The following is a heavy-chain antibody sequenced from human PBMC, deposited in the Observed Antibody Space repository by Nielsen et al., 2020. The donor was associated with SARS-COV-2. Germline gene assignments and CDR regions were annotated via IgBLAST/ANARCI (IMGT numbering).Heavy chain of an antibody. J-gene: IGHJ4*02. V-gene: IGHV3-7*05. Sequence: GESLKISCVASGLSFSTSWMNWVRQAQGKGLEWVAQIKEHGSEIYYMDSVRGRFTISRDDSKNSGYLEMDSLRAEDTAVYFCATNRGDYWGQGTLVTVSS. CDR1: GLSFSTSW. CDR3: ATNRGDY. D-gene: IGHD2/OR15-2a*01. CDR2: IKEHGSEI.